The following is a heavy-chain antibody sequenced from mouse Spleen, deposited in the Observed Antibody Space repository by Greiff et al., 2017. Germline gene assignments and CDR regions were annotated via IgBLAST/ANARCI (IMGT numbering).Heavy chain of an antibody. CDR1: GFTFSSYA. Sequence: DVMLVESGGGLVKPGGSLKLSCAASGFTFSSYAMSWVRQTPEKRLEWVATISSGGSYTYYPDSVKGRFTISRDNAKNTLYLQMSSLRSEDTAMYYCAREITTDGDYWGQGTTLTVSS. CDR3: AREITTDGDY. V-gene: IGHV5-9-1*01. D-gene: IGHD2-4*01. CDR2: ISSGGSYT. J-gene: IGHJ2*01.